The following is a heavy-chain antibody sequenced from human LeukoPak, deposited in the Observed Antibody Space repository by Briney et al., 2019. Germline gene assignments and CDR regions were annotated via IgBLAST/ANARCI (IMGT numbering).Heavy chain of an antibody. CDR1: GFTFSSYW. Sequence: GGSLRLSCAASGFTFSSYWMHWVRQAPGKGLVWVSRINSDGSSTTYADSVKGRFTISRDNAKNTLYLQMNSLRAEDTAVFYCARDRNWNFLPEFDPWGQGTLVTVSS. V-gene: IGHV3-74*01. CDR2: INSDGSST. D-gene: IGHD1-7*01. J-gene: IGHJ5*02. CDR3: ARDRNWNFLPEFDP.